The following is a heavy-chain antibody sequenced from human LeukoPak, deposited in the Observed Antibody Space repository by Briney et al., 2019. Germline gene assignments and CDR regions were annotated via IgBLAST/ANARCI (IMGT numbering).Heavy chain of an antibody. CDR3: ARDLGYCTSTSCYSLYGMDV. D-gene: IGHD2-2*02. CDR2: ISSSGSTI. V-gene: IGHV3-48*03. Sequence: GGSLRLSCAASGFTFSRYEMNWVREAPGKGLEWVSYISSSGSTIHYADSVKGRFTISRDNAKNSLYLQMNSLRAEDTAVYYCARDLGYCTSTSCYSLYGMDVWGKGTTVTVSS. J-gene: IGHJ6*04. CDR1: GFTFSRYE.